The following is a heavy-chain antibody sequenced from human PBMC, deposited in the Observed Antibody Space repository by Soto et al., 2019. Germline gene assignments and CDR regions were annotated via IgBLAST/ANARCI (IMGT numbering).Heavy chain of an antibody. V-gene: IGHV3-23*01. D-gene: IGHD2-15*01. CDR2: ISGGGGST. CDR3: AKGRPIYCSSGSCVFPFDY. CDR1: GFPFSSYA. Sequence: EVQLLESGGGLVQPGGSLRLSCAASGFPFSSYAMSWVRQAPGKGLEWVSGISGGGGSTYYADSVKGRFTISRENSKNTLYLQMNSLRAEDTAVYYCAKGRPIYCSSGSCVFPFDYWGQGTLVTVSS. J-gene: IGHJ4*02.